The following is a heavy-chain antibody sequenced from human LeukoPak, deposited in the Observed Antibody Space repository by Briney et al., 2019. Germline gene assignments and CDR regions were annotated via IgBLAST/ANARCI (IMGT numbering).Heavy chain of an antibody. CDR1: GFTLSSYW. J-gene: IGHJ6*03. V-gene: IGHV3-7*01. D-gene: IGHD1-26*01. CDR3: ARVRSGSHWRGKYYYYHYMDV. CDR2: IKQDGSEK. Sequence: GGSLRLSCAASGFTLSSYWMSWVRQAPGKGLEWVANIKQDGSEKYYVDSVKGRFTISRDNAKNSLYLQMNSLRAEDTAVYYCARVRSGSHWRGKYYYYHYMDVWGKGTTVTVSS.